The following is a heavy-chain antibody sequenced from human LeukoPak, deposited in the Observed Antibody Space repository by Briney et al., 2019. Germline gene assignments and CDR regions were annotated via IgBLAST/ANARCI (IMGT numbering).Heavy chain of an antibody. CDR3: ARVPPYSGYDRLIDY. D-gene: IGHD5-12*01. J-gene: IGHJ4*02. CDR1: GYTFTGYY. Sequence: AASVKVSCKASGYTFTGYYMHWVRQAPGQGLEWMGWINPNSGGTNYAQKFQGRVTMTRDTSVSTAYMELSTMRSDDTAVYYCARVPPYSGYDRLIDYWGQGTLVTVSS. CDR2: INPNSGGT. V-gene: IGHV1-2*02.